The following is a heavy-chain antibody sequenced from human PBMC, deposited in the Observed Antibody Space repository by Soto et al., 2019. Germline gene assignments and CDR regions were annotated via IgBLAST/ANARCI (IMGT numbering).Heavy chain of an antibody. CDR3: ASRPVVAAIPRRSCFDY. J-gene: IGHJ4*02. CDR2: ISGSGGST. D-gene: IGHD2-15*01. CDR1: GFTFSSYA. V-gene: IGHV3-23*01. Sequence: GGSLRLSCAASGFTFSSYAMSWVRQAPGKGLEWVSAISGSGGSTYYADSVKGRFTISRDNSKNTLYLQMNSLRAEDTAVYYCASRPVVAAIPRRSCFDYWGRGTLVTVSS.